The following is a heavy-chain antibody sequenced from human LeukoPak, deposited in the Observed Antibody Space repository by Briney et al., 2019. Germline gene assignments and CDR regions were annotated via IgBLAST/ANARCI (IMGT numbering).Heavy chain of an antibody. V-gene: IGHV4-34*01. Sequence: PSETLSLTCAVYGGSFSGYYWSWIHQPPGKGLEWIGEINHSGSTNYNPSLKSRVTISVDTSQNQFSLKLSSVTAADTAVYYCARHLLLWFGAAYFDYWGQGTLVTVSS. CDR1: GGSFSGYY. CDR3: ARHLLLWFGAAYFDY. J-gene: IGHJ4*02. CDR2: INHSGST. D-gene: IGHD3-10*01.